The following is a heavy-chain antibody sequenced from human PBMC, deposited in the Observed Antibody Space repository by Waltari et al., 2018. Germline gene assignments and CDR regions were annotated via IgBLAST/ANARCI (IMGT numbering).Heavy chain of an antibody. D-gene: IGHD3-3*01. V-gene: IGHV4-59*01. CDR1: GGSISSYY. CDR3: ARGPYITIFGGGSWFDP. Sequence: QVQLQESGPGLVKPSETLSLTCTVSGGSISSYYWSWIRQPPGKGLEWIGYIYYSGCTNYNPSLKSRVTISVDTSKNQFSLKLSSVTAADTAVYYCARGPYITIFGGGSWFDPWGQGTLVTVSS. J-gene: IGHJ5*02. CDR2: IYYSGCT.